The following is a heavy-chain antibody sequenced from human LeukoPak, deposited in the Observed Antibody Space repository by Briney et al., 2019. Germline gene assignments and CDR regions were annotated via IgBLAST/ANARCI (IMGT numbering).Heavy chain of an antibody. J-gene: IGHJ4*02. CDR3: ASAPDGVVAAFDY. D-gene: IGHD2-15*01. CDR1: GGSISSYY. Sequence: KPSETLSLTCTVSGGSISSYYWTWIRQPPGEGLEWIGYIYYTGSTNYSPSLKSRVTMAVDTSKNQFSLKLYSVTAADTAFYYCASAPDGVVAAFDYWGQGALVTVSS. V-gene: IGHV4-59*01. CDR2: IYYTGST.